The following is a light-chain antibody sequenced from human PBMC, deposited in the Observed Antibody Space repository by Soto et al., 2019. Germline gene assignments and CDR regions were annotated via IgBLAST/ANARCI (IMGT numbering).Light chain of an antibody. CDR1: QSISNW. Sequence: DIQMTQSPSPLSASVGDRVTITCLASQSISNWLAWYQQKPGKAPKLLIYDASSLESGVPSRFSGSGSGTECTLTISSLQPDDVATYYCQQYNSYSWTLGQGTKVDI. CDR3: QQYNSYSWT. CDR2: DAS. V-gene: IGKV1-5*01. J-gene: IGKJ1*01.